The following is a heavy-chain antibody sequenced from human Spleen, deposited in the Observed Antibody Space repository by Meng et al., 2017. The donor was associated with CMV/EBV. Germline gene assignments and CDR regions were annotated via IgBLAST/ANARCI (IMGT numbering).Heavy chain of an antibody. CDR3: ANRYSGYEDVWYFDY. CDR1: GFTLSSYG. V-gene: IGHV3-30*02. CDR2: IRDDRSNA. D-gene: IGHD5-12*01. Sequence: GESLKISCVISGFTLSSYGMHWVRRAPGKGLEWVAFIRDDRSNAYYADSVKGRFTISRDNSKNTLYLQMNSLRAEDTAVYYCANRYSGYEDVWYFDYWGQGTLVTVSS. J-gene: IGHJ4*02.